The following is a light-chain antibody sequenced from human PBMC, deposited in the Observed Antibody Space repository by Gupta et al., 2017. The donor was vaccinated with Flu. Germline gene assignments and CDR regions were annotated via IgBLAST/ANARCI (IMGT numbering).Light chain of an antibody. V-gene: IGKV1-39*01. CDR3: QQSFTHT. Sequence: GDRVTITCRASQSISSYLNWYQQTPGKAPRLLIYAASNLQSVVTIRFSGSGAATEYTLTISSLQPEDFATYYGQQSFTHTFGGGTKLEIK. CDR2: AAS. CDR1: QSISSY. J-gene: IGKJ4*01.